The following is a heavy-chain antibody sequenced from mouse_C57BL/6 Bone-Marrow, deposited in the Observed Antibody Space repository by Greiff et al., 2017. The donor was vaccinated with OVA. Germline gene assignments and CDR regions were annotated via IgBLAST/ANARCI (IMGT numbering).Heavy chain of an antibody. Sequence: QVQLKQSGAELVRPGTSVKVSCKASGYAFTNYLIEWVKQRPGQGLEWIGVINPGSGGTNYNEKFKGKATLTADKSSSTAYMQLSSLTSEDSAVYFCARYDYDVYAMDYWGQGTSVTVSS. D-gene: IGHD2-4*01. CDR1: GYAFTNYL. J-gene: IGHJ4*01. CDR3: ARYDYDVYAMDY. CDR2: INPGSGGT. V-gene: IGHV1-54*01.